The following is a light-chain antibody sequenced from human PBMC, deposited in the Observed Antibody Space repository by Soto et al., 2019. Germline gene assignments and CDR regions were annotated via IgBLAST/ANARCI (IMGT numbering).Light chain of an antibody. V-gene: IGKV1-33*01. J-gene: IGKJ5*01. CDR2: AAS. Sequence: DIQMTQSPSSLSASVGDRVTITCRAGQNIFSSLNWYQQKPGKAPKLLIYAASSLQSGVPSRFSGSGSGTDFAFTISRLQPEDIATYYCQQYENLHTFGQGTRLEIK. CDR1: QNIFSS. CDR3: QQYENLHT.